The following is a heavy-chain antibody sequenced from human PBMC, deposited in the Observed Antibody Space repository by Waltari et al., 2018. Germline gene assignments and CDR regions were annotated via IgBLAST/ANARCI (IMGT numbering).Heavy chain of an antibody. Sequence: QVQLVQSGAEVKKPGSSVKVSCKASGGTLSSYAISWVRAGPGQGLEWMGGIIPIFGTANYAQKFQGRVTITTDESTSTAYMELSSLRSEDTAVYYCCRDGYNLYALGAFDIWGQGTMVTVSS. D-gene: IGHD5-12*01. V-gene: IGHV1-69*05. J-gene: IGHJ3*02. CDR2: IIPIFGTA. CDR1: GGTLSSYA. CDR3: CRDGYNLYALGAFDI.